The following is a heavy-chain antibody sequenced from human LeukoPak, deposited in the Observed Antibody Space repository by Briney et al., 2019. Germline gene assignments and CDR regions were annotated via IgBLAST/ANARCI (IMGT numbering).Heavy chain of an antibody. J-gene: IGHJ4*02. Sequence: GGSLRLSCAASGFTFSNYAMSWVRQAPGKGLEWVSGISDSGSTAFYADSVKGRFTSSRDNPKSTLYLQMNSLRAEDTAVYYCAKDIQTWPRFPDYWGQGTLVTVSS. CDR2: ISDSGSTA. CDR1: GFTFSNYA. D-gene: IGHD5-12*01. CDR3: AKDIQTWPRFPDY. V-gene: IGHV3-23*01.